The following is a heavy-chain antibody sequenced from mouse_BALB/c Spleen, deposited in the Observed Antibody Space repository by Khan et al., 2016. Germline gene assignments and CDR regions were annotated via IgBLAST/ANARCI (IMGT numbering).Heavy chain of an antibody. CDR3: ARAGYYEYLAY. V-gene: IGHV4-1*02. Sequence: EVKLLESGGGLVHPGGSLKLSCAASGFDFSRYWMSWVRQAPGKGLEWIGEINPDSYTITYTPSLQDKFIISRDNAKNTLYLQMSNVRSEDTALYDCARAGYYEYLAYWGQGTLVTVSA. D-gene: IGHD1-1*01. CDR2: INPDSYTI. J-gene: IGHJ3*01. CDR1: GFDFSRYW.